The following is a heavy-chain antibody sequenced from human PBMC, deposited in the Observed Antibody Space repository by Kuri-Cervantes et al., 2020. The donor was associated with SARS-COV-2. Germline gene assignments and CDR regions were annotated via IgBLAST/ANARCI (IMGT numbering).Heavy chain of an antibody. CDR3: AREPPGWLRNSGENWYFDL. J-gene: IGHJ2*01. Sequence: GSLRLSCTVSGDSVDSSTKYWTWLRQPPGKELEWIGYVSYSGTTNYNPSLKSRVTISVDASKNQFSLKLSSVTAADTAVYYCAREPPGWLRNSGENWYFDLWGRGTLVTVSS. CDR1: GDSVDSSTKY. CDR2: VSYSGTT. V-gene: IGHV4-61*01. D-gene: IGHD5-12*01.